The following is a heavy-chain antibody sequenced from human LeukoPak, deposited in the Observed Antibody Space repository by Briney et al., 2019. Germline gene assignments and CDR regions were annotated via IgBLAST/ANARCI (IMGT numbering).Heavy chain of an antibody. V-gene: IGHV3-23*01. Sequence: GGSLRLSCAASGFTFSGYSMYWVRQTPRKGLEWVSEIRGDGNTYYADSVKGRFAISRDNSKNTLFLQMHSLRVEDTAIYYCARLVGVSPLDFWGRGTLVTVSS. CDR2: IRGDGNT. D-gene: IGHD3-16*01. CDR1: GFTFSGYS. CDR3: ARLVGVSPLDF. J-gene: IGHJ4*02.